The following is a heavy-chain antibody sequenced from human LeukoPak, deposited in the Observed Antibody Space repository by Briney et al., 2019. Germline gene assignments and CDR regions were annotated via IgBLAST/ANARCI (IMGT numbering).Heavy chain of an antibody. J-gene: IGHJ4*02. V-gene: IGHV3-30*04. CDR3: ARDGVASFDY. CDR1: GFTFSSYA. D-gene: IGHD3-3*01. Sequence: PGGSLRLSCAASGFTFSSYAMHWVGQAPGKGLEWVAVISYDGSNKYYADSVKGRFTISRDNSKNTLYLQMNSLGAGDTAVYYCARDGVASFDYWGQGTLVTVSS. CDR2: ISYDGSNK.